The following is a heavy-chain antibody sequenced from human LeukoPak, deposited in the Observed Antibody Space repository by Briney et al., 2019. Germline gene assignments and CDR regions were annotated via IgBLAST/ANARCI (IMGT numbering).Heavy chain of an antibody. CDR3: ARDDGIAAAYYFDY. Sequence: SVKVSRKASGYTFTGYYMHWVRQAPGQGLEWMGRIIPIFGTANYAQKFQGRVTITTDESTSTVYMELSSLRSEDTAVYYCARDDGIAAAYYFDYWGQGTLVTVSS. J-gene: IGHJ4*02. CDR2: IIPIFGTA. CDR1: GYTFTGYY. V-gene: IGHV1-69*05. D-gene: IGHD6-13*01.